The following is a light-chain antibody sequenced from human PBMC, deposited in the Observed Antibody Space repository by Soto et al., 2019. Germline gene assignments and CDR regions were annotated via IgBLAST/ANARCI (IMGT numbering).Light chain of an antibody. Sequence: QSVLTQPRSVSAAPGQKVTISCSGSSSNIGGNSVSWYQQLPGTAPKLLIYDDNKRPSGIPDRFSGSKSGTSATLGITGFQTGDEADYYCGSWDSSLSAYVFGTGTKVTVL. CDR3: GSWDSSLSAYV. J-gene: IGLJ1*01. V-gene: IGLV1-51*01. CDR1: SSNIGGNS. CDR2: DDN.